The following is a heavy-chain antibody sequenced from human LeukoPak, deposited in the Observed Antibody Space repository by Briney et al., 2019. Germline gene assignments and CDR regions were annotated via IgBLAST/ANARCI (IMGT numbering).Heavy chain of an antibody. J-gene: IGHJ5*02. CDR1: GFPLSDYY. V-gene: IGHV3-11*01. CDR3: VKWGGNTAYDTVGLGFNWLDP. CDR2: IRNSDRGNTI. D-gene: IGHD5-12*01. Sequence: GGSLRLSCSASGFPLSDYYRNSIPQAPGRGLKWISYIRNSDRGNTIYYADSVKGRFTVSRHNAKRSLYLQMNNLRVEDTAVYYCVKWGGNTAYDTVGLGFNWLDPWGQGTLVTVSS.